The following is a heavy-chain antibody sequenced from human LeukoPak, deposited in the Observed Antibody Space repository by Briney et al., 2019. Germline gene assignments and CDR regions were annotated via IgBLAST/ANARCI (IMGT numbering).Heavy chain of an antibody. D-gene: IGHD3-22*01. J-gene: IGHJ4*02. Sequence: SETLSLTCAVYGGSFSGYYLYWIRQPPGKGLEWIGEINHSGTTNYNPSLKSRVTISVDTSKNQFSLKLSSVTAADTAVYYCARGENYYDNSGYDYWGPRTLVTVSS. CDR3: ARGENYYDNSGYDY. CDR1: GGSFSGYY. V-gene: IGHV4-34*01. CDR2: INHSGTT.